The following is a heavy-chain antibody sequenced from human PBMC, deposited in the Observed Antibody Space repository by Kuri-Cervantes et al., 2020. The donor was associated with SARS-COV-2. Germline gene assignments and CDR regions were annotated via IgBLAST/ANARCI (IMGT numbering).Heavy chain of an antibody. D-gene: IGHD3-3*01. V-gene: IGHV1-18*01. CDR1: GYTFTSYG. CDR3: ARGGWSGPTYNWFDP. J-gene: IGHJ5*02. Sequence: ALVKVSCKASGYTFTSYGISWVRQAPGQGLEWMGWISAYNGNTNYAQKLQGRVTITADESTSTAYMELSSLRSEDTAVYYCARGGWSGPTYNWFDPWGQGTLVTVSS. CDR2: ISAYNGNT.